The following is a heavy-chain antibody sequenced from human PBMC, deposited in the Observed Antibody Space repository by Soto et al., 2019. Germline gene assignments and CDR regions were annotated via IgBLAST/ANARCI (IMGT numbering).Heavy chain of an antibody. CDR3: ARESTLAY. Sequence: QVQLVQSGAEVRKPGASVKVSCKASGYILTSHYIHWVRQAPGQGLEWMGIINPTGGGTSYAQKFQGRVTMTRDTSTSTVYMELSSLRSEDTAVYYCARESTLAYWGQGTLVTVSS. CDR1: GYILTSHY. CDR2: INPTGGGT. V-gene: IGHV1-46*01. J-gene: IGHJ4*02.